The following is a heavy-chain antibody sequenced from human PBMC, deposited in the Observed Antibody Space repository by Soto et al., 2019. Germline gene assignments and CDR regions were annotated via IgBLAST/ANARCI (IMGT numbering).Heavy chain of an antibody. J-gene: IGHJ5*02. CDR3: AKDYASTWYWYFDP. Sequence: GGSLRLSCAASGFSFSNFAMSWVRQAPGTGLEWVSSISGSGDKTYYLDSVKGRFTISRDNSKNTLYLHMDSLGAEDTAVYFCAKDYASTWYWYFDPWGQGTLVTVSS. V-gene: IGHV3-23*01. D-gene: IGHD6-13*01. CDR1: GFSFSNFA. CDR2: ISGSGDKT.